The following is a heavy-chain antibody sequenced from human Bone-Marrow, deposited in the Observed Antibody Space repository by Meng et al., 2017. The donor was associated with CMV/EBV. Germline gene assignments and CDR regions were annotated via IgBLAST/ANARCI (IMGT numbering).Heavy chain of an antibody. CDR2: INPNGGGT. D-gene: IGHD3-10*01. CDR1: GYTFTAYY. CDR3: ATLGGPMGRGYFDY. J-gene: IGHJ4*02. V-gene: IGHV1-2*02. Sequence: ASVKVSCKGSGYTFTAYYIHWVRQAPGQGLEWMGWINPNGGGTNYAQKFQGGVTMTRDTSISTAYMELSRLRSDDTDVYYCATLGGPMGRGYFDYWGQGTLVTVSS.